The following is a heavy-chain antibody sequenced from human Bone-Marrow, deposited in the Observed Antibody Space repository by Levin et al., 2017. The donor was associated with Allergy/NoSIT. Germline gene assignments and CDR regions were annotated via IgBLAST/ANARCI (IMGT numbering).Heavy chain of an antibody. V-gene: IGHV3-30*04. Sequence: PGGSLRLSCSASGFIFSNSAMHWVRQAPGKGLEWVAVMSNDGRNKNYADTVKGRFTISRDNSKNTIYLQMNSLRGEDTAVYYCAREDYQRAGDLDLRWFFDSWGQGTLVIVSS. CDR2: MSNDGRNK. D-gene: IGHD4-23*01. J-gene: IGHJ4*02. CDR3: AREDYQRAGDLDLRWFFDS. CDR1: GFIFSNSA.